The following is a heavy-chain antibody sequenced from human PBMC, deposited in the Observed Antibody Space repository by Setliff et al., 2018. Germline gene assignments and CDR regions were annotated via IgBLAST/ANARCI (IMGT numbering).Heavy chain of an antibody. Sequence: GASVKVPCKASGYTFTSYYMHWVRQAPGQGLEWMGWISAYNGNTNYAQKLQGRVTMTTDTSTSTACMELRSLRSDDTAVYYCATNLNSGSLTPDAFDIWGQGTMVTVSS. CDR1: GYTFTSYY. J-gene: IGHJ3*02. CDR3: ATNLNSGSLTPDAFDI. V-gene: IGHV1-18*04. D-gene: IGHD1-26*01. CDR2: ISAYNGNT.